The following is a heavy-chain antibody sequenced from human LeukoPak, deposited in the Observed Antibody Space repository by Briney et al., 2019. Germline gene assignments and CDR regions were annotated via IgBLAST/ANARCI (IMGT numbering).Heavy chain of an antibody. J-gene: IGHJ4*02. Sequence: HPGRSLRLSCAASGFTFSSYAVLWVRQAPGKGLEWVAVISYDGSNKYYADSVKGRFTISRDNSKNTLYLQMNSLRAEDTAVYYCARVGWLISYYFDYWGQGTLVTVSS. CDR3: ARVGWLISYYFDY. CDR1: GFTFSSYA. CDR2: ISYDGSNK. V-gene: IGHV3-30-3*01. D-gene: IGHD3-16*02.